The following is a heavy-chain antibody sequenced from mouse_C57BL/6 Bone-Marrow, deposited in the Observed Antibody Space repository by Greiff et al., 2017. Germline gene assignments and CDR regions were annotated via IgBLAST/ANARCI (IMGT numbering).Heavy chain of an antibody. CDR3: ASNGNWEAKDY. CDR2: IDPEDGDT. J-gene: IGHJ4*01. Sequence: EVQLQQSGAELVKPGASVKLSCTASGFNIKDYYMHWVKQRPEQGLEWIGRIDPEDGDTKYAPKFKGKATITADTSSNTAYLQLSSLTSEDTAVYYCASNGNWEAKDYWGQGTAVPVSA. V-gene: IGHV14-2*01. D-gene: IGHD2-1*01. CDR1: GFNIKDYY.